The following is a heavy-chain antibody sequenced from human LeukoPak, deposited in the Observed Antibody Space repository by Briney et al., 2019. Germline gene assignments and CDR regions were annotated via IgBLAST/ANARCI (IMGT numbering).Heavy chain of an antibody. V-gene: IGHV3-23*01. D-gene: IGHD5-18*01. J-gene: IGHJ3*02. CDR1: GFTFSSYA. CDR3: AKDGYSYVRDAFDI. CDR2: ISGSGGST. Sequence: TRGSLRLSCAASGFTFSSYAMSWVRQAPGKGLKWVSAISGSGGSTYYADSVKGRFTISRDNSKNTLYLQMNSLRAEDTAVYYCAKDGYSYVRDAFDIWGQGTMVTVSS.